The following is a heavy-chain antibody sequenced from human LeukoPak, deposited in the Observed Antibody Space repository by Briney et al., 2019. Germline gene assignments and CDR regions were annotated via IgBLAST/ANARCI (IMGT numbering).Heavy chain of an antibody. Sequence: SETLSLTCNVSGVPINSYYWSWIRQPPGKGLEWIGYIYHSGSTYYNPSLKSRVTISVDRSKNQFSLKLSSVTAADTAVYYCASGAEDYYGSGSYLFDYWGQGTLVTVSS. CDR2: IYHSGST. CDR1: GVPINSYY. J-gene: IGHJ4*02. D-gene: IGHD3-10*01. CDR3: ASGAEDYYGSGSYLFDY. V-gene: IGHV4-30-2*01.